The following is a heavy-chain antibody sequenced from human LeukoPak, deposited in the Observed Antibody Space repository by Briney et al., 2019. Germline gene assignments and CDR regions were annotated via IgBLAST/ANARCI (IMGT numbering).Heavy chain of an antibody. CDR3: ARDRYCSSTSCPNWFDP. CDR1: GGSLSGYY. J-gene: IGHJ5*02. Sequence: SETLSLTCAVYGGSLSGYYWSWIRQPPGKGLEWIGEINHSGSTNYNPSLKSRVTISVDTSKNQFSLKLSSVTAADTAVYYCARDRYCSSTSCPNWFDPWGQGTLVTVSS. V-gene: IGHV4-34*01. CDR2: INHSGST. D-gene: IGHD2-2*01.